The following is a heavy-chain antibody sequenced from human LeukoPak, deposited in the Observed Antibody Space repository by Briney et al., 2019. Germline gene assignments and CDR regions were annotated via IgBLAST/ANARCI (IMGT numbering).Heavy chain of an antibody. J-gene: IGHJ3*02. CDR2: ISGSGGST. D-gene: IGHD6-19*01. V-gene: IGHV3-23*01. Sequence: GGSLRLSCAASGFTFGSYAMSWVRQAPGKGLEWVSAISGSGGSTYYADSVKGRFTISRDNSKNTLYLQMNSLRAEDTAVYYCAKAIAVVRDAFDIWGQGTMVTVSS. CDR1: GFTFGSYA. CDR3: AKAIAVVRDAFDI.